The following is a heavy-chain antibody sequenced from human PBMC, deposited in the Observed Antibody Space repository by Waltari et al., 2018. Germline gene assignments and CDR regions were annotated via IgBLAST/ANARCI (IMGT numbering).Heavy chain of an antibody. D-gene: IGHD3-3*01. Sequence: EVQLLESGGGLVQPGGSLRLSCAGSGFTFSTHAMSWVRQGPGKGLEWVSVVYSGGSAYSADSVKGRFIISRDDSKNTLYLQMNSLRAEDTAVYYCAKGWEGIARFYDFWGQETLVTVSS. V-gene: IGHV3-23*03. J-gene: IGHJ4*02. CDR3: AKGWEGIARFYDF. CDR2: VYSGGSA. CDR1: GFTFSTHA.